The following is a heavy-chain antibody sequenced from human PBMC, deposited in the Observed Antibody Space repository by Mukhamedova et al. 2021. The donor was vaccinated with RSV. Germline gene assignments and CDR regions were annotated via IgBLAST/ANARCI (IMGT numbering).Heavy chain of an antibody. CDR2: IIPIFSTA. Sequence: WVRQAPGQGLEWMGGIIPIFSTADYAQKFQGRVTITADESTTTIYMELTSLRSDDTAVYYCARGERDDYGDFICFHYWGQGTRGT. J-gene: IGHJ4*02. CDR3: ARGERDDYGDFICFHY. V-gene: IGHV1-69*01. D-gene: IGHD4-17*01.